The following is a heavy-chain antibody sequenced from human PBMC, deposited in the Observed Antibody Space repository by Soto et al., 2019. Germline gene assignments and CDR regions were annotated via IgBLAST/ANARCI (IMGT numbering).Heavy chain of an antibody. CDR1: GYTFSRYS. CDR3: ARDNGYYDL. Sequence: QIQMVPSGAEVKQPGASVKISCKTSGYTFSRYSINWVRQAPGQGLAWMAWTSTYSSNTQYAERVQGRVTVTLDKSARTAFREMRGLTSDDTAVYFCARDNGYYDLWGQGTLVTVSS. V-gene: IGHV1-18*04. J-gene: IGHJ4*02. CDR2: TSTYSSNT.